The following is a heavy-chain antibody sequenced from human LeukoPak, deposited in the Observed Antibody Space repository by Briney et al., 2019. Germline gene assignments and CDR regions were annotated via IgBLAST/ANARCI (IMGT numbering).Heavy chain of an antibody. CDR1: GFTFDDYA. Sequence: GGSLRLSCAASGFTFDDYAMHWVRQAPGKGLEWVSLISGDGGSTYYADSVKGRFTISRDNSKNTLYLQMNSLRVEDTALYYCARDRYGANSPFDYWGQGTLVTVSS. CDR3: ARDRYGANSPFDY. J-gene: IGHJ4*02. CDR2: ISGDGGST. D-gene: IGHD4-23*01. V-gene: IGHV3-43*02.